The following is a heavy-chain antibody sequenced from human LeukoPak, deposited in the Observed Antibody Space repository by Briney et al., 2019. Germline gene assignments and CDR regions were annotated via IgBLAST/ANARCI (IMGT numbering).Heavy chain of an antibody. D-gene: IGHD3-10*01. CDR3: ARGSGRYYDL. J-gene: IGHJ4*02. CDR1: GGSIHSYY. V-gene: IGHV4-59*01. Sequence: SETLSLTCTVSGGSIHSYYWSWIRQPPGTGLESIGYIYYNGNTNYNPSLKSRVAMSVDTSKNQFSLTVRSVNAADTAIYYCARGSGRYYDLWGQGTLATVSS. CDR2: IYYNGNT.